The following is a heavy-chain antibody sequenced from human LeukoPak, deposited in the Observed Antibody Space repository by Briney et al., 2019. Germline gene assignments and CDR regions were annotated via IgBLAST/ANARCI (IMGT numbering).Heavy chain of an antibody. Sequence: GGSLRLSCAASGFTFRDYWMTWVRQAAGKGLEWVASIEPDGSEKYYAVSVKGRFTLSRDNVENSLYLQMNTLRVDDTAVYYCAQGHYHMDVGGHGTTVTVSS. CDR3: AQGHYHMDV. CDR2: IEPDGSEK. CDR1: GFTFRDYW. J-gene: IGHJ6*02. V-gene: IGHV3-7*01.